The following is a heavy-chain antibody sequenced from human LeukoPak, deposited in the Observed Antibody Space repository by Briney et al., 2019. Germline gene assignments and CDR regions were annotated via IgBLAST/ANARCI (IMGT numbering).Heavy chain of an antibody. J-gene: IGHJ5*02. D-gene: IGHD6-19*01. CDR2: IKQDGSDK. Sequence: PGGSQRLSCAASGFTLSSYWMSWVRQAPGKGLEWVAHIKQDGSDKYYVDSVEGRFTISRDNAKDSLYLQMNSLRAEDTAVYYCARCATSSGSRWLEPRGQGTMVTVSS. CDR3: ARCATSSGSRWLEP. V-gene: IGHV3-7*01. CDR1: GFTLSSYW.